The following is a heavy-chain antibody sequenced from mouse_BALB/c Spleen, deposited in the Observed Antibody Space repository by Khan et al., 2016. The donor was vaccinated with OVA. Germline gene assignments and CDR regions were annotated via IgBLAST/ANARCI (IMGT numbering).Heavy chain of an antibody. D-gene: IGHD1-1*01. Sequence: EVQLQESGPDLVKPSQSLSLTCTVTGYYINSGYSWHWIRQFPGNKLEWMGYIHYSGRTNYNPSLKSRISITRDTYKNQFFLQLTSVTTEDTSTNYLSRYYDRSSRGYWYFDVWGAGTTGTVSS. V-gene: IGHV3-1*02. CDR3: SRYYDRSSRGYWYFDV. CDR2: IHYSGRT. CDR1: GYYINSGYS. J-gene: IGHJ1*01.